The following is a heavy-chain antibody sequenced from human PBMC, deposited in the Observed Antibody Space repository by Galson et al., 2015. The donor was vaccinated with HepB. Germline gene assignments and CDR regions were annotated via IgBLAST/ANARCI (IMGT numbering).Heavy chain of an antibody. CDR3: ARQVGTSFALGTELSTGFDP. V-gene: IGHV5-51*01. CDR1: GCSFTSYW. CDR2: IYPGDSDT. J-gene: IGHJ5*02. Sequence: QSGAEVKKPGESLKISCKGSGCSFTSYWIGWVRQMPGKGLEWVGIIYPGDSDTRYSPSFQGQVTISADKSISTAYLQWSSLKASDTAMYYCARQVGTSFALGTELSTGFDPWGQGTLVTVSS. D-gene: IGHD2-2*01.